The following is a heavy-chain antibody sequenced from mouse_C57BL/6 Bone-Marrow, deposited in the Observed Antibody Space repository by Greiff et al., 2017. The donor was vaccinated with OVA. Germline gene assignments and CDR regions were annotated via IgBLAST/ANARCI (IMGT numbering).Heavy chain of an antibody. V-gene: IGHV3-6*01. CDR2: ISYDGSN. J-gene: IGHJ1*03. CDR1: GYSITSGYY. Sequence: EVQLQESGPGLVKPSQSLSLTCSVTGYSITSGYYWNWIRQFPGNKLEWMGYISYDGSNNYNPSLKNRISITRDTSKNQFFLKLNSVTTEDTATYYCARDSPQLGRDYWYFDVWGTGTTVTVSS. CDR3: ARDSPQLGRDYWYFDV. D-gene: IGHD4-1*02.